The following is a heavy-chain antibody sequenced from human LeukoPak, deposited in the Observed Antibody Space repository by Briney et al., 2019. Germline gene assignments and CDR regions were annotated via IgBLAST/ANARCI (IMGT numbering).Heavy chain of an antibody. V-gene: IGHV3-23*01. D-gene: IGHD3-22*01. Sequence: PGGSLRLSCAASGFSFNNYAMSWVRQAPGKGLEWVSAIGGSGGSTYYADSVKGRFTISRDNSKNTLYLQMNSLRAEDTAVYYCAKDSYYDSSGYNYVGNFQHWGQGTLVTVSS. CDR2: IGGSGGST. CDR3: AKDSYYDSSGYNYVGNFQH. J-gene: IGHJ1*01. CDR1: GFSFNNYA.